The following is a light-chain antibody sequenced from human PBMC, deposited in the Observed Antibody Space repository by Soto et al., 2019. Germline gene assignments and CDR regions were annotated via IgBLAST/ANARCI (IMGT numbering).Light chain of an antibody. Sequence: EIVMTQSPATLSVSPGERATLSCRASQSISSDLAWYQQRPGQAPSLLIYGASTRATGIPARFSGSGSGTEFTLTISILQSEDVAVYYCQQYNKWPPRFTFGPGTKVEI. CDR2: GAS. V-gene: IGKV3-15*01. CDR3: QQYNKWPPRFT. J-gene: IGKJ3*01. CDR1: QSISSD.